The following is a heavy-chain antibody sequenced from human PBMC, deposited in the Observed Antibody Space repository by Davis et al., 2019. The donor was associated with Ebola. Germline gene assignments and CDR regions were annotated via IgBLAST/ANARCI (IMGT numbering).Heavy chain of an antibody. D-gene: IGHD2-15*01. CDR2: VSRSGDT. V-gene: IGHV4-34*01. Sequence: SQTLSLTCAVYGGSFSGYFWSWIRQPPGKGLEWIGEVSRSGDTNYNPSVGGRVTILLDAPKNQFSLSLKSVTAADTAVYYCARDRCSGGSCPDSYGMDVWGQGTTVTVSS. J-gene: IGHJ6*02. CDR1: GGSFSGYF. CDR3: ARDRCSGGSCPDSYGMDV.